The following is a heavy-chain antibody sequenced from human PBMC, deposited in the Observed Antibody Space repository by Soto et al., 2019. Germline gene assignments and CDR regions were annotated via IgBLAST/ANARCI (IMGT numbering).Heavy chain of an antibody. CDR2: IYWDEDR. V-gene: IGHV2-5*02. CDR3: AHLMITYGGVIGDDAFDM. J-gene: IGHJ3*02. D-gene: IGHD3-16*02. CDR1: GFSLSTRGVG. Sequence: QITLKESGPTLVKPTETLTLTCTFSGFSLSTRGVGVGWIRQPPGKALEWLAVIYWDEDRRYSPSLKSRLIITKDTSKNQVFLIMTNMDPLDTATYYCAHLMITYGGVIGDDAFDMWGQGTLVTVSS.